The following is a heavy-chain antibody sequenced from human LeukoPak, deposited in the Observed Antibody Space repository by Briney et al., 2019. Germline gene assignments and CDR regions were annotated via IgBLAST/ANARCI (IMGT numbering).Heavy chain of an antibody. CDR2: IRYDGSNK. J-gene: IGHJ4*02. D-gene: IGHD1/OR15-1a*01. Sequence: PGGSLRLSCAASGFTFSSYGMHWVRQAPGKGLEWVAFIRYDGSNKYYADSVKGRFTISRDNSKNTLYLQMNSLRPEDTAVYYCANKRTAENYFDYWGQGTLVTVSS. CDR3: ANKRTAENYFDY. V-gene: IGHV3-30*02. CDR1: GFTFSSYG.